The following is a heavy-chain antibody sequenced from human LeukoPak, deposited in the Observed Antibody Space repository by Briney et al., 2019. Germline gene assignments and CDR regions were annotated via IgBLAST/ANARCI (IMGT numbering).Heavy chain of an antibody. J-gene: IGHJ4*02. CDR2: IWYDGSNK. CDR3: ARGSGDPYFDY. V-gene: IGHV3-33*01. CDR1: GFTFSSYG. D-gene: IGHD2-21*01. Sequence: GGSLRLSCAASGFTFSSYGMHWVRQAPGKGLEWVAVIWYDGSNKYYADSVKGRFTISRDNSKNTLYLQMNSLRAEDTAVYYCARGSGDPYFDYWGQGTLVTVSS.